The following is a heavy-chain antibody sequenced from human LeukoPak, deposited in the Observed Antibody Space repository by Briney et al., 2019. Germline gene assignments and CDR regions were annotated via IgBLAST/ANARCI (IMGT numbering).Heavy chain of an antibody. Sequence: GGSLRLSWAASGFTFSDYYMSWIRQAPGKGLEGVSYISSSGSTIYYADSVKGRFTISRDNAKNSLYLQMNSLRAEDTAVYYCARVPSTYYYYCMDVWGKGTTVTVSS. CDR3: ARVPSTYYYYCMDV. CDR1: GFTFSDYY. CDR2: ISSSGSTI. V-gene: IGHV3-11*04. J-gene: IGHJ6*03.